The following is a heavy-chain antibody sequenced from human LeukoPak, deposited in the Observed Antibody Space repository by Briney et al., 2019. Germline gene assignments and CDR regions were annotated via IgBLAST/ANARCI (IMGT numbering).Heavy chain of an antibody. Sequence: GRSLRLSCAASGFTFSSYSMNWVRQAPGKGLDWVSSISSSSTYIYYADSVKGRFTISRDDAKNSLYLQMNSLRAEDTAVYYCARDLSSSSTAYFQHWGQGTLVTVSS. CDR1: GFTFSSYS. V-gene: IGHV3-21*01. CDR2: ISSSSTYI. D-gene: IGHD6-6*01. J-gene: IGHJ1*01. CDR3: ARDLSSSSTAYFQH.